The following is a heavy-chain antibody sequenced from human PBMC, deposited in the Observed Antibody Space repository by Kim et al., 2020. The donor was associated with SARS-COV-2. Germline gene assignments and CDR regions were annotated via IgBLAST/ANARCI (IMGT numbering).Heavy chain of an antibody. D-gene: IGHD3-9*01. CDR2: ISWNSGSI. CDR3: AKVDRDGTVLRYFDWSSDGYYFDY. J-gene: IGHJ4*02. Sequence: GGSLRLSCAASGFTFGDYAMHWVRQAPGKGLEWVSGISWNSGSIGYADSVKGRFTISRDNAKNSLYLQMNSLRAEDTALYYCAKVDRDGTVLRYFDWSSDGYYFDYWGQGTLVTVSS. V-gene: IGHV3-9*01. CDR1: GFTFGDYA.